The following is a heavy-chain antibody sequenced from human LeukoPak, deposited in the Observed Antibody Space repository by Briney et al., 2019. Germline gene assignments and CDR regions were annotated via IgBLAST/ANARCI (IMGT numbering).Heavy chain of an antibody. CDR2: IHHSGST. J-gene: IGHJ4*02. D-gene: IGHD2-2*01. V-gene: IGHV4-59*01. CDR3: ARLLGYCSSTSCPFDY. Sequence: SETLSLTCSVSGGSISDFHWGWIRQTPGKGLEWIGYIHHSGSTYYSPSLKSRVTISVDTSKNQFSLKLSSVTAADTAVYYCARLLGYCSSTSCPFDYWGQGTLVTVSS. CDR1: GGSISDFH.